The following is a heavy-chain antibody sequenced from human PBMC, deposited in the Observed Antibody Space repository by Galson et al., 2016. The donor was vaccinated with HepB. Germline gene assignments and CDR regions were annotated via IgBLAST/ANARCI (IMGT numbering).Heavy chain of an antibody. J-gene: IGHJ4*02. CDR2: IKSKAEGGAT. CDR1: GFTFGDYA. Sequence: SLRLSCATSGFTFGDYAMRWLRQAPGKGLEWVGRIKSKAEGGATDYGAPVKGRFTISRDDSKNTLYLQMNRLKAEDTAVYYCTTDVYWGQGTLVTVSS. V-gene: IGHV3-15*01. CDR3: TTDVY.